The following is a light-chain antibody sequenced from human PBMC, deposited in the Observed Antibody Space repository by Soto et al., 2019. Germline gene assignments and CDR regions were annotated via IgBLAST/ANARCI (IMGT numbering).Light chain of an antibody. CDR1: QSVGSN. Sequence: EIVMTQSPATLSASPGETAPLSCRASQSVGSNLAWYQQKPGQAPRLLIYDASTRATGIPASFSGSGSGTEFTLTIRSLQSEDSAVYCCQQYNNWPYTFGQGTKLEI. J-gene: IGKJ2*01. V-gene: IGKV3-15*01. CDR3: QQYNNWPYT. CDR2: DAS.